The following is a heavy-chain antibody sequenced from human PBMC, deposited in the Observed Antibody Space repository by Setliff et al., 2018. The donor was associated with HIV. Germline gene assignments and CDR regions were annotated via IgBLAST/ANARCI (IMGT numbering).Heavy chain of an antibody. D-gene: IGHD3-10*01. CDR1: GYSFTSYW. CDR2: IYPADSDT. Sequence: RGSLKISCKGSGYSFTSYWIGWVRQMPGKGLEWMGIIYPADSDTRYSPTFQGQVTISADKSISTAYLHWSSLKASDTAMYYCARRLGAHYYASGSYYQYWYFDLWGRGTLVTVSS. V-gene: IGHV5-51*01. J-gene: IGHJ2*01. CDR3: ARRLGAHYYASGSYYQYWYFDL.